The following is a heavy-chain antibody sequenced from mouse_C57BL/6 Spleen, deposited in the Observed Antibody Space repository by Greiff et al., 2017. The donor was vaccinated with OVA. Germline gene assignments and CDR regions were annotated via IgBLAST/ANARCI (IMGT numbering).Heavy chain of an antibody. CDR2: ISNGGGST. V-gene: IGHV5-12*01. CDR3: ARGGGAMDY. Sequence: EVKLVESGGGLVQPGGSLKLSCAASGFTFSDYYMYWVRQTPEKRLEWVAYISNGGGSTYYPDTVQGRFTISRDNAKNTLYLQMSRLKSEDTAMYYCARGGGAMDYWGQGTSVTVSS. J-gene: IGHJ4*01. CDR1: GFTFSDYY.